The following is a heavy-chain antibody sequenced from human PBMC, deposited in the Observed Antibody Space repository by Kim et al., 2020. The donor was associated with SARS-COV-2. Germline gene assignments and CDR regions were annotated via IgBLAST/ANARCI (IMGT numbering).Heavy chain of an antibody. CDR1: GGSFSDYS. V-gene: IGHV4-34*01. CDR2: INHSGST. J-gene: IGHJ4*02. CDR3: ARGKSEISMIVVVFTGASYDLDF. Sequence: SETLSLTCAVDGGSFSDYSWTWIRQPPGKGLQWIGEINHSGSTNYNPSLKSRVTISLDTSKNQFSLRLKSVTAADTAVYYCARGKSEISMIVVVFTGASYDLDFWGQGNLVTVSS. D-gene: IGHD3-22*01.